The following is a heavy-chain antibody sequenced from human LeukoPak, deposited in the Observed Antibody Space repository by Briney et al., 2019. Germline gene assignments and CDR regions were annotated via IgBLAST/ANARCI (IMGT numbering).Heavy chain of an antibody. D-gene: IGHD3-22*01. CDR1: GFTFSSYA. V-gene: IGHV3-23*01. CDR2: ISGSGGGT. CDR3: AKDRTTMIVVVLHY. J-gene: IGHJ4*02. Sequence: GGSLRLSCAASGFTFSSYAMSWVRQAPGKGLEWVSAISGSGGGTYYADSVKGRFTISRDNSKNTLYLQMNGLRAEDTAVYYCAKDRTTMIVVVLHYWGQGTLVTVSS.